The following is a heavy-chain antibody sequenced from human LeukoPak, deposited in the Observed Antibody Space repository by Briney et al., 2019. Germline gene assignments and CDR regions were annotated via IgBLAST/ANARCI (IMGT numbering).Heavy chain of an antibody. CDR1: GFTFSNAW. V-gene: IGHV3-15*01. J-gene: IGHJ4*02. CDR3: TTDRERYFDWSSPYYFDY. CDR2: INSKTDGGTT. Sequence: GGSLRLSCAASGFTFSNAWMSWVRQAPGKGLEWVGRINSKTDGGTTDYAAPVKGRFTISRDDSKNTLYLQMNSLKTEDTAVYYCTTDRERYFDWSSPYYFDYWGQGTQVTVSS. D-gene: IGHD3-9*01.